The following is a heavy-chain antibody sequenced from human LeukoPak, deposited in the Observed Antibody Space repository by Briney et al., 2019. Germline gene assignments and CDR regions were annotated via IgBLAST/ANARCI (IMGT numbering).Heavy chain of an antibody. CDR1: GFTFNNYG. Sequence: GGSLRLSCAASGFTFNNYGMHWVRQAPGKGLEWVAFIRYDGSNKYYADSVKGRFTISRDNSKNTLYLQMNSLRAEDTAVYYCARADDSSSGYFDYWGQGTLVTVSS. CDR2: IRYDGSNK. D-gene: IGHD6-6*01. V-gene: IGHV3-30*02. CDR3: ARADDSSSGYFDY. J-gene: IGHJ4*02.